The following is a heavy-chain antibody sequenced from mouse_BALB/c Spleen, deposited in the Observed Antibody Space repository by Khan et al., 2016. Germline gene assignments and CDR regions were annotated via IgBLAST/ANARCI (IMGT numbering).Heavy chain of an antibody. D-gene: IGHD2-4*01. CDR1: GFSLTNSG. CDR2: IWPGGST. J-gene: IGHJ3*01. CDR3: ARDDQDYDAWFAS. V-gene: IGHV2-9*02. Sequence: QVQLKESGPGLVAPSQSLSITCTVSGFSLTNSGVHWIRQPPGKGLEWLGVIWPGGSTDYNSALMSSLSITKDNSQNQVFLKMISLQTDDTAMYYCARDDQDYDAWFASWGQGTLVIVSA.